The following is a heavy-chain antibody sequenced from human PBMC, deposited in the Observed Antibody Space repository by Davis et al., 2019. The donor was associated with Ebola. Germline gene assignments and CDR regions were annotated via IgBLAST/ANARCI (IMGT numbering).Heavy chain of an antibody. CDR2: ISSSSSYI. Sequence: GESLKISCAASGFTFSSYSMNWVRQAPGKGLEWVSSISSSSSYIYYADSVKGRFTISRDNAKNSLYLQMNSLRAEDTAVYYCARMDYGDYYGMDVWGKGTAVTVSS. V-gene: IGHV3-21*01. CDR3: ARMDYGDYYGMDV. CDR1: GFTFSSYS. J-gene: IGHJ6*04. D-gene: IGHD4-17*01.